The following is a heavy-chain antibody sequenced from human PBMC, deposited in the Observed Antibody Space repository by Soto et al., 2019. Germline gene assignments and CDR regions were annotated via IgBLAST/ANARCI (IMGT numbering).Heavy chain of an antibody. Sequence: QITLKESGPTLVKPTQTLTLTCTFSGFSLSTSGVGVGWIRQSPGKALEWLALIYWNDDKRYSPSLKSRLTITKDTSKNPVVLTMTNMDPVDTATYYCAHSFGYCSGGSCLMFDYWGQGTLVTVSS. V-gene: IGHV2-5*01. CDR3: AHSFGYCSGGSCLMFDY. D-gene: IGHD2-15*01. CDR2: IYWNDDK. CDR1: GFSLSTSGVG. J-gene: IGHJ4*02.